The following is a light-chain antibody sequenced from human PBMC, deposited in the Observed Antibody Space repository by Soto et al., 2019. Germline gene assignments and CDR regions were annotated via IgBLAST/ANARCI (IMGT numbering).Light chain of an antibody. CDR2: SNN. J-gene: IGLJ2*01. CDR1: SSNIGSNT. Sequence: QSVLTQPPSASGTPGQRVTISCSGSSSNIGSNTVNWYQQLPGTAPKLLIYSNNQRPSGVPDRFSGSKSGTSASLAISGLQSEDEADCYCAAWDDSLNGYVVFGGGTQLTVL. CDR3: AAWDDSLNGYVV. V-gene: IGLV1-44*01.